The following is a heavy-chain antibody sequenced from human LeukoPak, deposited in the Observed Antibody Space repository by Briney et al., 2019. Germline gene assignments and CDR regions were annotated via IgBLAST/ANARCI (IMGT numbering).Heavy chain of an antibody. D-gene: IGHD2-8*01. CDR2: IYYSGST. CDR3: ARFGMHDYFDY. Sequence: SETLSLTCTVSGGSISSYYWSWIRQPPGKGLEWIGYIYYSGSTNYNPSLKSRVTISVDTSKNQFSLRLSSVTAADTVVYYCARFGMHDYFDYWGQGTLVTVSS. J-gene: IGHJ4*02. CDR1: GGSISSYY. V-gene: IGHV4-59*01.